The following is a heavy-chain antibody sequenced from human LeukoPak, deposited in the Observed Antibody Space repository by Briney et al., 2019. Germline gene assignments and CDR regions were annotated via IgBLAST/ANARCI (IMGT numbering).Heavy chain of an antibody. CDR3: AKDNHILTGYYGGWFDP. Sequence: GRSLRLSCAASGFTFDDYAMHWVRQAPGKGLEWVSGISWNSGSIGYADSVKGRFTISRDNSKNSLYLQMNSLRPEDTAFYYCAKDNHILTGYYGGWFDPWGQGALVTVSS. J-gene: IGHJ5*02. CDR2: ISWNSGSI. V-gene: IGHV3-9*01. CDR1: GFTFDDYA. D-gene: IGHD3-9*01.